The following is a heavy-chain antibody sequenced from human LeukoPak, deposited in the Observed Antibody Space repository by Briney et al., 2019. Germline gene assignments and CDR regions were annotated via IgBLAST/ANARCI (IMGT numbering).Heavy chain of an antibody. J-gene: IGHJ4*02. D-gene: IGHD6-13*01. CDR3: ANGGIAAAGTPYFDY. CDR1: GYTLTELS. CDR2: FDPEDGET. V-gene: IGHV1-24*01. Sequence: ASVKVSCKVSGYTLTELSMHWVRQAPGKGLEWMGGFDPEDGETIYAQKFQGRVTMTEDTSTDTAYMELSSLRAEDTAVYYCANGGIAAAGTPYFDYWGQGTLVTVSS.